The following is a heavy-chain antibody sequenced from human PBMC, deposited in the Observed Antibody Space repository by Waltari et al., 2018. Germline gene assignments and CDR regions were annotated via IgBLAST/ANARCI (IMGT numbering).Heavy chain of an antibody. Sequence: QVQLVESGGGVFHPGRSLRLSCPASGFTFSSYAMPWVRQAPGKGLEWVAVISYDGSKKYYADSVKGRFTISRDNSKNTLYLQMNSLRAEDTAVYYCASYATVWGQGTLVTVSS. J-gene: IGHJ4*02. D-gene: IGHD4-17*01. CDR1: GFTFSSYA. CDR3: ASYATV. CDR2: ISYDGSKK. V-gene: IGHV3-30*01.